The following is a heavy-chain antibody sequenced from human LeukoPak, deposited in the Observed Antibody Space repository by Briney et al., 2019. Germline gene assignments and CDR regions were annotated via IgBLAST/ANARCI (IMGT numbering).Heavy chain of an antibody. D-gene: IGHD2-21*02. J-gene: IGHJ3*02. Sequence: GGSLRLSCAASGFTVSSNYMSWVRQAPGKGLEWVSVIYTGGSIYYADPVKGRFTISRDNSKNTLYLQMNSLRADDMAVYYCARGPWGIVGGDGAFDIWGQGTMVTVSS. CDR3: ARGPWGIVGGDGAFDI. CDR1: GFTVSSNY. CDR2: IYTGGSI. V-gene: IGHV3-53*01.